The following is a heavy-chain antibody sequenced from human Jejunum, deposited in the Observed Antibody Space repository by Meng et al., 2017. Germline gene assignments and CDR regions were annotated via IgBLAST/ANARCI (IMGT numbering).Heavy chain of an antibody. CDR2: INTDNGDT. D-gene: IGHD2-15*01. V-gene: IGHV1-3*04. J-gene: IGHJ4*02. CDR1: GYIFKNYA. Sequence: QVQLVPSAAEVKEPGDSVKVSCKASGYIFKNYAMQWVRQAPGQRLDWIGWINTDNGDTQYSQTFQGRVTITRDTSASTTYMELSSLRSEDTAVYFCARERQTSGEDYWGQGTLVTVSS. CDR3: ARERQTSGEDY.